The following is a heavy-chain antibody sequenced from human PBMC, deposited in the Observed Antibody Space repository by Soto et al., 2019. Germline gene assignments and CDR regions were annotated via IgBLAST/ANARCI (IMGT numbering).Heavy chain of an antibody. CDR2: ISYDGSNK. V-gene: IGHV3-30-3*01. D-gene: IGHD3-22*01. CDR3: EAGVYDSSGYYYYYYGMDV. Sequence: PGGSLRLSCAASGFTFSSYAMHWVRQAPGKGLDWVAVISYDGSNKYYADSVKGRFTISRHNSKNTLYLQMNSLRAEDTAVYYCEAGVYDSSGYYYYYYGMDVWGQGTTVTVSS. CDR1: GFTFSSYA. J-gene: IGHJ6*02.